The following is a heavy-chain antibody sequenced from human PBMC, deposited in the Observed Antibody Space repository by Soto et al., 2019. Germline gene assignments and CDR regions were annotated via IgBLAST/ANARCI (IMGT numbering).Heavy chain of an antibody. CDR2: IIPIFGTA. CDR1: GGTFSSYA. Sequence: SVKVSCKASGGTFSSYAISWVRQAPGQGLEWMGGIIPIFGTANYAQKFQGRVTITADESTSTAYMELSSLRSEDTAVYYCATALTMVRGVINYYYYYGMDVWGQGTTVTVSS. V-gene: IGHV1-69*13. J-gene: IGHJ6*02. D-gene: IGHD3-10*01. CDR3: ATALTMVRGVINYYYYYGMDV.